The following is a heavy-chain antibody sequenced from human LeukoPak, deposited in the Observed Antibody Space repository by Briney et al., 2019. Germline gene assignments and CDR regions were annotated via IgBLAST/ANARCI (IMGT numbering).Heavy chain of an antibody. CDR2: IYYSGST. J-gene: IGHJ3*02. Sequence: SETLSLTCTVSGGSISSYYWSWIRQPPGKGLEWIGYIYYSGSTNYNPSLESRVTISVDTSKNQFSLKLSSVTAADTAVYYCASIKGDDAFDIWGQGTMVTVSS. V-gene: IGHV4-59*01. CDR1: GGSISSYY. CDR3: ASIKGDDAFDI.